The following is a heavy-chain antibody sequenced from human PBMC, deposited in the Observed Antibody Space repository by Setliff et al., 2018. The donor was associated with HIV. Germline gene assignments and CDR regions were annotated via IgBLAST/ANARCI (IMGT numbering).Heavy chain of an antibody. V-gene: IGHV4-59*11. J-gene: IGHJ6*02. CDR2: IYTTERI. CDR3: ARPGSSSYYYAMDV. Sequence: PSETLSLTYSFSGGSISGHYWSWIRQTPGKGLEWIATIYTTERISYNPSLRSRVTISVETSQNLFSLRLRSVTAADTGVYYCARPGSSSYYYAMDVWGLGTTVT. CDR1: GGSISGHY. D-gene: IGHD3-10*01.